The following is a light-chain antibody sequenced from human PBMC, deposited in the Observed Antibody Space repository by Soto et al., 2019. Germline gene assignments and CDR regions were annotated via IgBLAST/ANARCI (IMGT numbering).Light chain of an antibody. V-gene: IGLV2-8*01. J-gene: IGLJ3*02. Sequence: QSALTQPPSASGSPGQSVTISCTGTSSDVGAYNYVSWYQQHAGKAPKLVIYEVTKRPSGVPDRVSGSKSANTASLTVSGPQAEDEADYYCSSFASSNTWVFCGGTKLTVL. CDR1: SSDVGAYNY. CDR2: EVT. CDR3: SSFASSNTWV.